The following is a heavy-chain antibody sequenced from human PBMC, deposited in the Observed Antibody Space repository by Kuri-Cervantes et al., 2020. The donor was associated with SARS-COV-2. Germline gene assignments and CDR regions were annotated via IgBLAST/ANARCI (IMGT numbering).Heavy chain of an antibody. Sequence: GESLKISCAASGFTFSSYSMNWVRQAPGKGLEWVSSISSSSYIYYADSVKGRFTISRDNAKNSLYLQMNSLRAEDTAVYYCARGSDFWSGYYTGIVAFDIWGQGTMVTVSS. D-gene: IGHD3-3*01. J-gene: IGHJ3*02. CDR1: GFTFSSYS. CDR3: ARGSDFWSGYYTGIVAFDI. CDR2: ISSSSYI. V-gene: IGHV3-21*01.